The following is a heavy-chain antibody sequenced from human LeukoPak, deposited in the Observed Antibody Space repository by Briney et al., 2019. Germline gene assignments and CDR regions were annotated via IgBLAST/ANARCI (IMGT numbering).Heavy chain of an antibody. Sequence: GGSLRLSCAASGFTFSSYAMSWVRQAPGKGLEWVSAISGSGGSTYYADSVKGRFTISRDNSENTLYLQMNSLRAEDTAVYYCAKDQDYYDSSGYSVWGQGTLVTVSS. J-gene: IGHJ4*02. CDR2: ISGSGGST. CDR1: GFTFSSYA. V-gene: IGHV3-23*01. CDR3: AKDQDYYDSSGYSV. D-gene: IGHD3-22*01.